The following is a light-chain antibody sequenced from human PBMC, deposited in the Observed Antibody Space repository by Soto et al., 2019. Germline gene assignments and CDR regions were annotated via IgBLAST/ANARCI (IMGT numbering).Light chain of an antibody. CDR3: QPYNNWPLT. J-gene: IGKJ4*01. V-gene: IGKV3-15*01. Sequence: EVVMRQSPAALYFSQGECSILAFRASQGIGDTLAWYQHKPGQTPRLLIYDTSTRATGVPTRFSGSRSGAEFTLTINSLQSEDFAVYYCQPYNNWPLTFGGGTKVDIK. CDR1: QGIGDT. CDR2: DTS.